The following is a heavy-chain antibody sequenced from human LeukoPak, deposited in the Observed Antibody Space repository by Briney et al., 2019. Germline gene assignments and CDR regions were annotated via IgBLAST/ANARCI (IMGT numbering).Heavy chain of an antibody. J-gene: IGHJ4*02. D-gene: IGHD3-10*01. CDR2: ISAYNGNT. V-gene: IGHV1-18*01. Sequence: ASVKVSCKASGYTFTSYGISWVRQAPGQGLEWMGWISAYNGNTNYAQKLQGRVTMTTDTSTSTGYMELRSLRSDDTAVYYCARDGSYYYGSGSYLWGQGTLVTVSS. CDR1: GYTFTSYG. CDR3: ARDGSYYYGSGSYL.